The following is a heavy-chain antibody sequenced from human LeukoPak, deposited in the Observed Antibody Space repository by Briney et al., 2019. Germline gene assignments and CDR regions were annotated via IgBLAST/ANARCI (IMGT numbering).Heavy chain of an antibody. CDR2: ISSSSSYI. J-gene: IGHJ4*02. Sequence: GGSLRLSCAGSGSTFSRYWMSWVRQAPGKGLEWVSSISSSSSYIYYADSVKGRFTISRDNAKNSLYLQMNSLRAEDTAVYYCAREGDYGDYPGGHWGQGTLVTVSS. CDR3: AREGDYGDYPGGH. D-gene: IGHD4-17*01. CDR1: GSTFSRYW. V-gene: IGHV3-21*01.